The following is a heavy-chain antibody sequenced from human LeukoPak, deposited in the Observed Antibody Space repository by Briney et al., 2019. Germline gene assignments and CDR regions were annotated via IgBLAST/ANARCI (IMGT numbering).Heavy chain of an antibody. CDR2: ISAYNGNT. CDR3: ARGSPLYDSSGYPTFELPNH. Sequence: ASVKVSCKASGYTFTSYGISWVRQAPGQGLEWMGWISAYNGNTNYAQKLQGRVTMTTDTSTSTAYMELRSLRSDDTAVYYCARGSPLYDSSGYPTFELPNHWGQGTLVTVSS. D-gene: IGHD3-22*01. V-gene: IGHV1-18*01. CDR1: GYTFTSYG. J-gene: IGHJ5*02.